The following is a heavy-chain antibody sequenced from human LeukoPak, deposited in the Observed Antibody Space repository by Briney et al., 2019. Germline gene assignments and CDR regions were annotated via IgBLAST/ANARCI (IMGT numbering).Heavy chain of an antibody. Sequence: QPGGSLRLSCAASGFSVTSNYMSWVRQAPGKGLEWVSVLYGGVSTFYPDSVKGRFTISRDTSKNVVYLQMNTVRAEDTAVYFCAKGTDFWSGYSFDHWGQGVLVTVSS. CDR3: AKGTDFWSGYSFDH. J-gene: IGHJ4*02. V-gene: IGHV3-53*01. D-gene: IGHD3-3*01. CDR1: GFSVTSNY. CDR2: LYGGVST.